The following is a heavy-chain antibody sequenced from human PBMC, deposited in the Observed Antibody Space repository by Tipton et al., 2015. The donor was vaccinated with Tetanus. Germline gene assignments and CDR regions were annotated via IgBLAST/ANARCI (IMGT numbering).Heavy chain of an antibody. D-gene: IGHD4-23*01. CDR2: VYYTGNT. J-gene: IGHJ4*02. V-gene: IGHV4-59*01. CDR1: GGSISSFH. Sequence: TLSLTCTVSGGSISSFHWSWIRQAPGKGLEWIGNVYYTGNTNYNPSLKSRVTISTDPTRKQFSLNLRSVTTADAAVYYCAGLPLGGGYSAHHYFLHWGPGPLVTVSS. CDR3: AGLPLGGGYSAHHYFLH.